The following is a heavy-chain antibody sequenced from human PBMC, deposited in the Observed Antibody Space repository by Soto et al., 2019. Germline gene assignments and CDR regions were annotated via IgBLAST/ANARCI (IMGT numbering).Heavy chain of an antibody. J-gene: IGHJ5*02. CDR1: GYTFTGYY. Sequence: ASVKVSCKASGYTFTGYYMHWVRQAPGQGLEWMGWINPNSGGTNYAQKFQGWVTMTRDTSISTAYMELSRLRSDDTAVYYCAREGNCDTLNGQYESNWFDPWGQGTLVTVSS. V-gene: IGHV1-2*04. CDR3: AREGNCDTLNGQYESNWFDP. D-gene: IGHD3-9*01. CDR2: INPNSGGT.